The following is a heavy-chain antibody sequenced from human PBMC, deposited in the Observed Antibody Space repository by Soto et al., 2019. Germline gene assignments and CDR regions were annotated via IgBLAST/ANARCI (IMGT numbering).Heavy chain of an antibody. Sequence: QVQLVQSGAEVKKPGSSVKVSCKASGGTFSSYSINWVRQAPGPGLGWRGEIIPIFGTANYAQKFQGTVTITADESTSTASMELSSLSSEDAAVYYCARDGGSHSGGIDYWGQGTLVTVSS. CDR3: ARDGGSHSGGIDY. V-gene: IGHV1-69*01. CDR2: IIPIFGTA. J-gene: IGHJ4*02. CDR1: GGTFSSYS. D-gene: IGHD1-26*01.